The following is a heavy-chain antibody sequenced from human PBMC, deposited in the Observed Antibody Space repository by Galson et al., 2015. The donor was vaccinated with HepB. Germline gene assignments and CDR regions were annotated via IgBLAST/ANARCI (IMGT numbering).Heavy chain of an antibody. V-gene: IGHV3-23*01. CDR2: ISGSGGST. J-gene: IGHJ6*02. Sequence: SLRLSCAASGFTLSSYAMSWVRQAPGKGLEWVSAISGSGGSTYYADSVKGRFTISRDNSKNTLYLQMNSLRAEDTAVYYCAKDMGSEWFGELFHSYGMDVWGQGTTVTVSS. D-gene: IGHD3-10*01. CDR1: GFTLSSYA. CDR3: AKDMGSEWFGELFHSYGMDV.